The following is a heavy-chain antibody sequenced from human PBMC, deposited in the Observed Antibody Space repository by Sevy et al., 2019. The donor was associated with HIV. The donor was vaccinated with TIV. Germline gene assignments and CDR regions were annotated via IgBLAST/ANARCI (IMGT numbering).Heavy chain of an antibody. J-gene: IGHJ4*02. CDR1: GFTFTSYA. CDR2: ISGSRGTP. Sequence: GGSLRLSCAASGFTFTSYAMSWVRQAPGKGLEWVSSISGSRGTPYYADSVKGRFTISRDNSKNTLYLQMSSLRAEDTAVYYCAKSEWGNIGFCTRSSCYPFDYWGQGTLVTVSS. V-gene: IGHV3-23*01. D-gene: IGHD2-2*01. CDR3: AKSEWGNIGFCTRSSCYPFDY.